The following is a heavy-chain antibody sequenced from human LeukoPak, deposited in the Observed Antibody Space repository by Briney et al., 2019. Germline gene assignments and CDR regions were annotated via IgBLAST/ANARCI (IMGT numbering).Heavy chain of an antibody. CDR3: ARVVKAYSSSAEGPHYFDY. V-gene: IGHV3-21*01. Sequence: GGSLRLSCAASGFTFSTYTMNWVRQAPVKGLEWVSSISSSRSYIYYADSVKGRFTISRDNAKNSMYLQMNSLRAEDTAVYFCARVVKAYSSSAEGPHYFDYWGPGTLVTVSS. CDR2: ISSSRSYI. CDR1: GFTFSTYT. D-gene: IGHD6-6*01. J-gene: IGHJ4*02.